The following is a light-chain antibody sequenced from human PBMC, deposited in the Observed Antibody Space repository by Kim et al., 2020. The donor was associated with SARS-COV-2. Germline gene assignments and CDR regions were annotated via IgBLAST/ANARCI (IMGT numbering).Light chain of an antibody. CDR3: QQYNGFLVT. V-gene: IGKV1-5*01. Sequence: ASGGGRVTSTCRASQTISSWLAWYQQKPGKAPKLLIYDASTLESGVPSRFSGSESGTEFTLTISNLQSDDFATYYCQQYNGFLVTFGGGTKVDIK. J-gene: IGKJ4*01. CDR1: QTISSW. CDR2: DAS.